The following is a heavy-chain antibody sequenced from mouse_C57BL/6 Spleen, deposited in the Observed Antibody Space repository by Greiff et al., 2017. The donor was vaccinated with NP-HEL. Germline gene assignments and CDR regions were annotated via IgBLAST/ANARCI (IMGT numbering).Heavy chain of an antibody. Sequence: VQLQQPGAELVKPGASVKMSCKASGYTFTSYWITWVKQRPGQGLEWIGDIYPGSGSTNYNEKFKSKATLTVDTSSSTAYLQLRRLTSDDSAVYYCERGGLHSDMDYWGQGTSVTVSS. CDR2: IYPGSGST. D-gene: IGHD2-13*01. J-gene: IGHJ4*01. CDR3: ERGGLHSDMDY. CDR1: GYTFTSYW. V-gene: IGHV1-55*01.